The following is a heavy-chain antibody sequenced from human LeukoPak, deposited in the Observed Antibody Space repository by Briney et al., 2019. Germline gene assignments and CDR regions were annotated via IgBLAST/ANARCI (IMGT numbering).Heavy chain of an antibody. J-gene: IGHJ4*02. Sequence: GGSLRLSCAASGFTFSSYAMSWVRQAPGKGLEWVGRIKSKTDGGTTDYAAPVKGRFTISRDDSKNTLYLQMNSLKTEDTAVYYCTTYSYGTFDYWGQGTLVTVSS. V-gene: IGHV3-15*01. D-gene: IGHD5-18*01. CDR1: GFTFSSYA. CDR3: TTYSYGTFDY. CDR2: IKSKTDGGTT.